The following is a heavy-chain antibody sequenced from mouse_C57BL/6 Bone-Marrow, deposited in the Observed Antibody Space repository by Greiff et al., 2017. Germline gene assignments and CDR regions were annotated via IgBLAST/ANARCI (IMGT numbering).Heavy chain of an antibody. Sequence: EVMLVESGGGLVKPGGSLKLSCAASGFTFSSYAMSWVRQTPEKRLEWVAPISDGGSYTYYPDNVKGRFTISRDNAKNNLYLQMSHLKSEDTAMYYCAREGYYGYDGYFDYWGQGTTLTVSS. D-gene: IGHD2-2*01. V-gene: IGHV5-4*01. CDR1: GFTFSSYA. J-gene: IGHJ2*01. CDR3: AREGYYGYDGYFDY. CDR2: ISDGGSYT.